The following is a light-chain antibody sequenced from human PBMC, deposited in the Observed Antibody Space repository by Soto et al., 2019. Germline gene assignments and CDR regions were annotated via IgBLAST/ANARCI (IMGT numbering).Light chain of an antibody. J-gene: IGKJ1*01. CDR2: AAS. CDR3: QQSYSTLWT. CDR1: QGVSSY. Sequence: DIPMTQSPSSVSASVGDRVTITCRASQGVSSYLNWYQQKPGKAPKLLIYAASSLQSGVPSRFSGSGSGTDFTLTISSLQPEDFATYYCQQSYSTLWTFGQGTKVDIK. V-gene: IGKV1-39*01.